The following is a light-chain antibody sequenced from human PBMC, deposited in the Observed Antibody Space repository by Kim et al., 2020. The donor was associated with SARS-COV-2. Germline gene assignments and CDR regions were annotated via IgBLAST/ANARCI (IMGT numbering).Light chain of an antibody. V-gene: IGLV1-40*01. Sequence: VTGSCPGSMSNIGAGYDLRWYRQLPETAPNLLVYGNSNRPSGVPDRFSGSKSGTSASLAITGLQAEDEADYYCQSYDSSLSGSGVFGTGTKVTVL. J-gene: IGLJ1*01. CDR3: QSYDSSLSGSGV. CDR1: MSNIGAGYD. CDR2: GNS.